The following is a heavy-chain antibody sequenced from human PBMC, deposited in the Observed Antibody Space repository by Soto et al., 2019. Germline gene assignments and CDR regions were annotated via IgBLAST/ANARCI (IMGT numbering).Heavy chain of an antibody. D-gene: IGHD3-22*01. V-gene: IGHV1-3*01. J-gene: IGHJ3*02. CDR1: GYTFTSSA. CDR2: INAGNGNT. CDR3: ASDDSSGYYYGGGFDI. Sequence: AALKGSCKDSGYTFTSSAMHWVRQAPGQRLEWMGWINAGNGNTKYSQKFQGRVTITRDTSASTAYMELSSLRSEDTAVYYCASDDSSGYYYGGGFDIQGQLTTVP.